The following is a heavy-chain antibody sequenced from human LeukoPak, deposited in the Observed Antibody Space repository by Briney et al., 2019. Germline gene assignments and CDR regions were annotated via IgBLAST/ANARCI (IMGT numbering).Heavy chain of an antibody. Sequence: GRSLRLSCAASGFTFDDYAMHWVRQAPGKGLEWVSGISWNSGSIGYADSVKGRFTISRDNAKNSLYLQMNSLRAEDTALYYCAKAWTALTYYYDSSVRGGDAFDIWGQGTMVTVSS. CDR2: ISWNSGSI. CDR1: GFTFDDYA. D-gene: IGHD3-22*01. J-gene: IGHJ3*02. V-gene: IGHV3-9*01. CDR3: AKAWTALTYYYDSSVRGGDAFDI.